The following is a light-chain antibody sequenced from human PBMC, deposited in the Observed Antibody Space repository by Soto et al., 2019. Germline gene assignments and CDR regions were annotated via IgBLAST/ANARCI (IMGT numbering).Light chain of an antibody. J-gene: IGKJ1*01. Sequence: EIVLTQSPATLSLSLGERATLSCRASQSVSSYLAWYQQKPGQAPRLLIYDASNRATGIPARFSGSGSGTDFTLTISSLETEDFAVYYCQQRSNWPRTFGQGTKVDIK. CDR3: QQRSNWPRT. V-gene: IGKV3-11*01. CDR2: DAS. CDR1: QSVSSY.